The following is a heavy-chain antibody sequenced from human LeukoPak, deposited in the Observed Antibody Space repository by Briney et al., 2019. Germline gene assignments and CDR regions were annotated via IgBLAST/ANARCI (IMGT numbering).Heavy chain of an antibody. CDR1: GYTFTSYG. CDR3: ASALCSTSCYISPDYYYYYMDV. D-gene: IGHD2-2*02. CDR2: ISAYNGNT. Sequence: ASVKVSCKASGYTFTSYGISWVRQAPGQGLEWMGWISAYNGNTNYAQKFQGRVTITTDESTSTAYMELSSLRSEDTAVYYCASALCSTSCYISPDYYYYYMDVWGKGTTVTVSS. V-gene: IGHV1-18*01. J-gene: IGHJ6*03.